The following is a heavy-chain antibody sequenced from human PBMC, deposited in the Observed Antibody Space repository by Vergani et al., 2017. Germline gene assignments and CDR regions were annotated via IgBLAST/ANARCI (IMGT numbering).Heavy chain of an antibody. V-gene: IGHV3-30*02. J-gene: IGHJ1*01. CDR1: GFTFNRYG. CDR3: ARDVAYCHGGSCSL. CDR2: VLFDGSSE. Sequence: QVQLVQSGGGVVQPGGSLRLSCVASGFTFNRYGMQWVRQAPGKGLEWVAYVLFDGSSEYYADSVKGRFIVSRDNSNDALYLQMNSLRTDDTAVYYCARDVAYCHGGSCSLWGQGSVGTVAS. D-gene: IGHD2-15*01.